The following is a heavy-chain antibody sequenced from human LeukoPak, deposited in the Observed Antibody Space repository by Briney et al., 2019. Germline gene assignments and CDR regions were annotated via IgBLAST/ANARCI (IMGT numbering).Heavy chain of an antibody. CDR3: AKDGDSYYFDY. Sequence: GRSLRLSCAASGFTFSSCGMHWVRQAPGKGLEWVAVISYDGSNKYYADSVKGRFTISRDNSKNTLYLQMNSLRAEDTAVYYCAKDGDSYYFDYWGQGTLVTVSS. V-gene: IGHV3-30*18. D-gene: IGHD7-27*01. J-gene: IGHJ4*02. CDR1: GFTFSSCG. CDR2: ISYDGSNK.